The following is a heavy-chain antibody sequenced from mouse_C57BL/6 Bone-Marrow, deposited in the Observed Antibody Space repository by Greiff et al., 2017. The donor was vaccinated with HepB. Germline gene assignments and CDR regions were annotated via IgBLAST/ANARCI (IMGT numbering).Heavy chain of an antibody. Sequence: VQLQQSGAELVRPGTSVKMSCKASGYTFTNYWIGWAKQRPGHGLEWIGDIYPGGGYTNYTEKFKGKATLTADKSSSTAYMQFSSLTSEDSAIYYCARRPYYSNPRCAMDYWGQGTSVTVSS. J-gene: IGHJ4*01. CDR1: GYTFTNYW. CDR2: IYPGGGYT. D-gene: IGHD2-5*01. CDR3: ARRPYYSNPRCAMDY. V-gene: IGHV1-63*01.